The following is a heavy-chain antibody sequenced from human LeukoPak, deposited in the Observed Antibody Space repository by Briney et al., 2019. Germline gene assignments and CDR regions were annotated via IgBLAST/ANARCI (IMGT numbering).Heavy chain of an antibody. CDR1: GGSISSSSYY. Sequence: SETLSLTCTVSGGSISSSSYYWGWIRQPPGKGLEWIGSIYYSGSTYYNPSLKSRVTISVDTSKNQFSLKLSSVTAADTAVYYCAREEWELLRYYYFDYWGQGTLVTVSS. V-gene: IGHV4-39*07. CDR3: AREEWELLRYYYFDY. CDR2: IYYSGST. D-gene: IGHD1-26*01. J-gene: IGHJ4*02.